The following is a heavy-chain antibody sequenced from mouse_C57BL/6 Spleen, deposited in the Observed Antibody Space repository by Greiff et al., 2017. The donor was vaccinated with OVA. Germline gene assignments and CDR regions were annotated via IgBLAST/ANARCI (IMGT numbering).Heavy chain of an antibody. Sequence: QVQLQQSGAELAKPGASVKLSCKASGYTFTSYWMHWVKQRPGQGLEWIGYINPSSGYTKYNQKFKDKATLTADKSSSTAYMQLSSLTYEDSAVYYCARPTITTVGYFDVWGTGTTVTVSS. V-gene: IGHV1-7*01. CDR2: INPSSGYT. J-gene: IGHJ1*03. CDR1: GYTFTSYW. D-gene: IGHD1-1*01. CDR3: ARPTITTVGYFDV.